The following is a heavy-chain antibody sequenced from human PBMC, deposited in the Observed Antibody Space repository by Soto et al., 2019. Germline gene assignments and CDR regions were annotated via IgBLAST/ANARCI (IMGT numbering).Heavy chain of an antibody. CDR2: INHSGTT. CDR1: VGSFIGYQ. Sequence: SETLSLTCGVYVGSFIGYQWNWIRQSPGQGLEWIGEINHSGTTKYNPSLESRINLSVDTSKKQFSLKMFSVTAADTAIYYCARGWRFDPWGQGTQVTVSS. V-gene: IGHV4-34*01. J-gene: IGHJ5*02. CDR3: ARGWRFDP. D-gene: IGHD1-1*01.